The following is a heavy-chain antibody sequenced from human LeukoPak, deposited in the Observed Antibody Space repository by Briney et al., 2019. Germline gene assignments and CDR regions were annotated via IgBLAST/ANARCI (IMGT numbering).Heavy chain of an antibody. CDR1: GGSFSGYY. V-gene: IGHV4-34*01. J-gene: IGHJ5*02. D-gene: IGHD6-19*01. CDR2: INYSGST. Sequence: SETLSLTCAVYGGSFSGYYWNWIRQPPGRGLEWIGEINYSGSTNYNPSLKSRVTISVDTSKNQFSLRLSSVTAADTAVYFCAREYSSGLSWFDPWGQGTLVTVSS. CDR3: AREYSSGLSWFDP.